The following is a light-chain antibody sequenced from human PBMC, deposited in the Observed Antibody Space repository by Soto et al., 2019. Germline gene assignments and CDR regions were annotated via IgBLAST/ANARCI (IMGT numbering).Light chain of an antibody. CDR3: QQYGASPRT. CDR1: QSVSSSY. CDR2: GAS. J-gene: IGKJ1*01. Sequence: EIVLTQSPGTLSLSPGERATLSCRASQSVSSSYLAWFQQKPGQAPRLLIHGASSRASGIPDRFSGSGSGTDFTLTISGLEPEDFAVYYCQQYGASPRTFGQGTKVEIK. V-gene: IGKV3-20*01.